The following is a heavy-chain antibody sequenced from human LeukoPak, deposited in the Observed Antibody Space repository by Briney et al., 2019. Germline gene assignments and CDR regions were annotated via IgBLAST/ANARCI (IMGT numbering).Heavy chain of an antibody. V-gene: IGHV3-21*01. CDR2: ISSSSSYI. J-gene: IGHJ4*02. D-gene: IGHD4-4*01. Sequence: GGSLRLSCAASGFTFSSYGMNWVRQAPGKGLEWVSSISSSSSYIYYADSVKGRFTISRDNAKNSLYLQMNSLRAEDTAVYYCARDRTAVKVLDYWGQGTLVTVSS. CDR3: ARDRTAVKVLDY. CDR1: GFTFSSYG.